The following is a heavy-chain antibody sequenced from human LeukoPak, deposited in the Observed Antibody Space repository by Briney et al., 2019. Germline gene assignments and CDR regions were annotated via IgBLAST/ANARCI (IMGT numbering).Heavy chain of an antibody. Sequence: GGSLRLSCAASGFTFSDYYMTWIRQAPGKGLEWLSYISGSSSDIYHVDSVKGRFTISRDNAKNSLFLQMNSLRAEDTAVYYRARTSGHNVWYFDHWGQGTLVTVSS. CDR3: ARTSGHNVWYFDH. V-gene: IGHV3-11*01. J-gene: IGHJ4*02. CDR1: GFTFSDYY. CDR2: ISGSSSDI. D-gene: IGHD3-10*01.